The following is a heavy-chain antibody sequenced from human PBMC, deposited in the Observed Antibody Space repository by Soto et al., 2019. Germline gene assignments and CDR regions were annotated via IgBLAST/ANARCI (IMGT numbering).Heavy chain of an antibody. CDR2: IYYSGTA. CDR1: GGSISTYY. V-gene: IGHV4-59*08. D-gene: IGHD2-8*01. CDR3: ARGGHCTDGVCSALDY. J-gene: IGHJ4*02. Sequence: QVQLQESGPGLVKPSETLSLTCTVSGGSISTYYWSWIRQPPGKGLEWIGYIYYSGTASYHPSLKSRVTISLDTPKKKFSLKLSSVTAADTAVYYCARGGHCTDGVCSALDYWGQGTLVTVSS.